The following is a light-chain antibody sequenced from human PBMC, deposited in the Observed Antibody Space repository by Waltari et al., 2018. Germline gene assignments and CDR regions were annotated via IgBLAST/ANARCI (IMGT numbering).Light chain of an antibody. CDR3: SSYTSINTWV. CDR2: DVS. V-gene: IGLV2-14*03. CDR1: SSDVAGYNY. Sequence: QSALTQPASVSGSPGPSITTSCTGPSSDVAGYNYVSWYQQQPGKAPKLMIPDVSSRPSGVSNRFSGSKSGNTASLTISGLQAEDEADYYCSSYTSINTWVFGGGTKLTVL. J-gene: IGLJ3*02.